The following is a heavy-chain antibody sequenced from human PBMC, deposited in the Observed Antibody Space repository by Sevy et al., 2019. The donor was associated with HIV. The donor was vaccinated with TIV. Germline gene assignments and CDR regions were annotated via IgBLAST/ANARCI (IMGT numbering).Heavy chain of an antibody. CDR3: AKMGSTTVTTSDAFDL. D-gene: IGHD4-17*01. J-gene: IGHJ3*01. CDR1: GFTFSRSG. V-gene: IGHV3-30*02. CDR2: TRYDGTTK. Sequence: GESLKISCAATGFTFSRSGMHWVRQAPGKGLEWVSFTRYDGTTKNYADSVKGRFTISRDNSKNTLYLQMNSLRADDTAVYYCAKMGSTTVTTSDAFDLWGQGTMVTVSS.